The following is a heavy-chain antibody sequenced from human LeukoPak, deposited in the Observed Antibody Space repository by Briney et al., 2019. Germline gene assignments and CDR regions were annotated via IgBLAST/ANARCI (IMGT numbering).Heavy chain of an antibody. Sequence: SETLSLTCAVYGGSFSGYYWSWIRQPPGKGLEWIGEINHSGSTNYNPSLKSRVTISVDTSKNQFSLKLSSVTAADTAVYYCATNGVDCGGDCVDAFDIWGQGTMVTVSS. D-gene: IGHD2-21*02. V-gene: IGHV4-34*01. CDR3: ATNGVDCGGDCVDAFDI. CDR1: GGSFSGYY. CDR2: INHSGST. J-gene: IGHJ3*02.